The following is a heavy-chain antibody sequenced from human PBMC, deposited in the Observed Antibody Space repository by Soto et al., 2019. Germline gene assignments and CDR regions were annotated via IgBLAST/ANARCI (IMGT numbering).Heavy chain of an antibody. CDR1: GGSISSGGYY. V-gene: IGHV4-31*03. J-gene: IGHJ6*02. Sequence: PSETLSLTCTVPGGSISSGGYYWSWIRQHPGKGLEWIGYIYYSGSTYYNPSLKSRVTISVDTSKNQFSLKLSSVTAADTAVYYCARDSITIFGVVHYYYGMDVWGQGTTVTVSS. D-gene: IGHD3-3*01. CDR2: IYYSGST. CDR3: ARDSITIFGVVHYYYGMDV.